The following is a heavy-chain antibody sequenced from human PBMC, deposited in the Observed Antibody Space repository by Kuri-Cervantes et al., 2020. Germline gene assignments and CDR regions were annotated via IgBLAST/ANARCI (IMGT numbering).Heavy chain of an antibody. Sequence: ASVKVSCKASGYTFTSYGISWVRQAPGQGLEWMGWISAYNGNTNYAQKFQGRVTMTRNTSISTAYMELSSLRSEDTAVYYCARGSYIVEHWGQGTLVTVSS. CDR2: ISAYNGNT. V-gene: IGHV1-18*01. CDR1: GYTFTSYG. J-gene: IGHJ4*02. D-gene: IGHD2-21*01. CDR3: ARGSYIVEH.